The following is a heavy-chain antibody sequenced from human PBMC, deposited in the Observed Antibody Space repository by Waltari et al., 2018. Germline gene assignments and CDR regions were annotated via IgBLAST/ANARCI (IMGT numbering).Heavy chain of an antibody. CDR2: IVGSGGST. D-gene: IGHD1-1*01. Sequence: EVQLLESGGGLVQPGGSLRLSCAASAFTFSSYAMRWGRQAPGKGLEWVAIVGSGGSTYYADCVKGRFTISKDSPQNTLYLQMSSLRAEDTAVYYCARGSGYFFDYWGQGTLVTVSS. J-gene: IGHJ4*02. CDR3: ARGSGYFFDY. V-gene: IGHV3-23*01. CDR1: AFTFSSYA.